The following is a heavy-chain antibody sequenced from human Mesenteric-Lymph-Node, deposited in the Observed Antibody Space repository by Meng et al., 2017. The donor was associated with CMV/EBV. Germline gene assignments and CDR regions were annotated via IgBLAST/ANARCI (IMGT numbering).Heavy chain of an antibody. J-gene: IGHJ6*02. D-gene: IGHD2-15*01. CDR2: IYYSGST. CDR3: AACSPDPYYSYGMDI. V-gene: IGHV4-31*03. Sequence: LRLSCTVSGGSISSGGYYWSWIRQHPGKGLEWIGYIYYSGSTYYNPSLKSRVTISVDTSKNQFSLKLSSVTAADTAVYYCAACSPDPYYSYGMDIWGQGTTVTVSS. CDR1: GGSISSGGYY.